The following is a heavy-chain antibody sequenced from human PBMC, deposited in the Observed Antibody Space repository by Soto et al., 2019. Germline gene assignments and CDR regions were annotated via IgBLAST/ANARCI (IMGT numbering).Heavy chain of an antibody. D-gene: IGHD2-15*01. CDR2: IIPIFGTA. J-gene: IGHJ6*02. Sequence: SVKVSCKASGGTFSSYAISWVRQAPGQGLGWMGGIIPIFGTANYAQKFQGRVTITADESTSTAYMELSSLRSEDTAVYYCATHIVVVVAATRRIYYYYGMDVWGQGTTVTVSS. CDR1: GGTFSSYA. CDR3: ATHIVVVVAATRRIYYYYGMDV. V-gene: IGHV1-69*13.